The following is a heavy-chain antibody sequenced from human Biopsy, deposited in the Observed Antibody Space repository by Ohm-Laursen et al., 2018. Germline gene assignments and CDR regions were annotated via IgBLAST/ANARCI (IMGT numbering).Heavy chain of an antibody. J-gene: IGHJ2*01. CDR3: ARTPGKAVAGRFLDL. CDR2: IYSSGGS. D-gene: IGHD6-19*01. V-gene: IGHV4-4*07. Sequence: SDTLSLTCGVSGGSTNDYFWSWIRQPAGETLEWIGRIYSSGGSSYNPPLKSRISMSMDTSNNQFSLTLTSVTAADTAVYYCARTPGKAVAGRFLDLWGRGTLVTVSS. CDR1: GGSTNDYF.